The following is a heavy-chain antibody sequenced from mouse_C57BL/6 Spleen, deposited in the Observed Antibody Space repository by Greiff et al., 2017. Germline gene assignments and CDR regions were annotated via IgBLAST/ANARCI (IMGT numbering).Heavy chain of an antibody. CDR3: AKNHYYGSSSYAMDY. CDR1: GFPLPSYG. V-gene: IGHV2-5*01. CDR2: IWRVRST. D-gene: IGHD1-1*01. J-gene: IGHJ4*01. Sequence: QVQLQQPGPGLVQPSQSLSITCTVPGFPLPSYGVHWVRQSPGKGLEWLGVIWRVRSTDYDTAYMSRLSITKDNSKVQVFFKMNSLQTDDTAIYYCAKNHYYGSSSYAMDYWGQGTSVTVSS.